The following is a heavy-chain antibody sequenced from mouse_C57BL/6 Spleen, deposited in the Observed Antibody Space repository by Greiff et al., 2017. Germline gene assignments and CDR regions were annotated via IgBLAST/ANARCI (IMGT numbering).Heavy chain of an antibody. CDR2: IDPSDSYT. Sequence: QVQLQQPGAELVMPGASVKLSCKASGYTFTSYWMHWVKQRPRQGLEWIGEIDPSDSYTNYNQKFKGKSTLTVDKSSSTAYMQLSSLTAEDSAVYDCARQVSMDYWGQGTSVTVSS. J-gene: IGHJ4*01. V-gene: IGHV1-69*01. CDR3: ARQVSMDY. CDR1: GYTFTSYW.